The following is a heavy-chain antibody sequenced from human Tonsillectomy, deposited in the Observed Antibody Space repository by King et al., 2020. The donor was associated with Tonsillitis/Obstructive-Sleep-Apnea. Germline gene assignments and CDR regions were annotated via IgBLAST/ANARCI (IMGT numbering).Heavy chain of an antibody. V-gene: IGHV4-34*01. CDR2: ISHSGST. CDR1: GGSFSGYN. D-gene: IGHD1/OR15-1a*01. Sequence: VQLQQWGAGLLKPSETLSLTCGVYGGSFSGYNWSWIRQPPGKGLEWIGEISHSGSTNYNPSLKSRVTISVDTAKNHFSLKLSSVTAADAAVYYCARGNNSYGMDVWGQGTTVTVSS. CDR3: ARGNNSYGMDV. J-gene: IGHJ6*02.